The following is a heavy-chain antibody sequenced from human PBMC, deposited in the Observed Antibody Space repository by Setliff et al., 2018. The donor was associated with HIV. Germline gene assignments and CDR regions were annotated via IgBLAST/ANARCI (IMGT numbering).Heavy chain of an antibody. CDR1: GGSISTYY. CDR2: IYTSGST. J-gene: IGHJ5*02. V-gene: IGHV4-4*07. D-gene: IGHD6-19*01. Sequence: PSETLSLTCTVSGGSISTYYWSWIRQPAGKGLEWIGRIYTSGSTNYSPSLKSRVTISVDASKNQVSLNLRSVTAADSAVYHCARPHSGRGGGAYFDPWGQGILVTVSS. CDR3: ARPHSGRGGGAYFDP.